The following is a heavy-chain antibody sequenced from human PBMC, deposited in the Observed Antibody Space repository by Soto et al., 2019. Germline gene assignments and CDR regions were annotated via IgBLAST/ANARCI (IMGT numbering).Heavy chain of an antibody. CDR2: INPNSGGT. V-gene: IGHV1-2*04. Sequence: GASVKVSCKASGYTFTGYYMHWARQAPGQGLEWMGWINPNSGGTNYAQKFQGWVTMTRDTSISTAYMELSSLRSEDTAVYYCATVLSAFDIWGQGTMVTVSS. CDR3: ATVLSAFDI. J-gene: IGHJ3*02. CDR1: GYTFTGYY.